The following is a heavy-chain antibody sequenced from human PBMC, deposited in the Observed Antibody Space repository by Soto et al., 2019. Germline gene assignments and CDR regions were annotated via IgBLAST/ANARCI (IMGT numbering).Heavy chain of an antibody. CDR2: IWYDGGNK. J-gene: IGHJ4*02. V-gene: IGHV3-33*01. CDR3: ARDRDTSGWFEPFDY. CDR1: GFTFSSSG. Sequence: QVQLVESGGDVVQPGKSLRLSCAASGFTFSSSGMHWVRQAPGKGLEWVAVIWYDGGNKYYIESVKGRFTISRDNSKNTLYLQMNSLKEEDTAVYYCARDRDTSGWFEPFDYWGQGTLVTVSS. D-gene: IGHD6-19*01.